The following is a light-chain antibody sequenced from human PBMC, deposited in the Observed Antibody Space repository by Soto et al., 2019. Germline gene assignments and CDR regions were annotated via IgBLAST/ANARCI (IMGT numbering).Light chain of an antibody. CDR3: QQYYSVPRT. J-gene: IGKJ1*01. CDR2: AAS. V-gene: IGKV1D-8*01. CDR1: QGISSY. Sequence: VIWMTQSPSLRSASTGDGGTIRCRISQGISSYLAWYQQKPGKAPELLIYAASTLQSGVPSRFSGSGSATDFTLTISCLQSEDFETYYCQQYYSVPRTFGQGTKVDIK.